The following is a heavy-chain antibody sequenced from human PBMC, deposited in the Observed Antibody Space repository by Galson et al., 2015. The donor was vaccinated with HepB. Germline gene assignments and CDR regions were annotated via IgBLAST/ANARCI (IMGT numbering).Heavy chain of an antibody. V-gene: IGHV1-69*06. D-gene: IGHD3-16*01. J-gene: IGHJ6*02. CDR1: GGSLTKYS. CDR3: AREDCNAGCCRIGGYQYYQGLDG. CDR2: IIPISGKP. Sequence: SVKVSCKASGGSLTKYSVSWVRQAPGQGLAWMGLIIPISGKPDYAEKFQGRVSINADRSTGTAYMELSSLTFDDTAVYYCAREDCNAGCCRIGGYQYYQGLDGWCQATTVIVSS.